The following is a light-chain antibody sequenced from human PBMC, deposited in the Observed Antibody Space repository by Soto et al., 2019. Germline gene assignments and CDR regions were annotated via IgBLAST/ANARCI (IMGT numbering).Light chain of an antibody. Sequence: DIQMTQSPSSLSASIGDRVTITCRASQSISSYLNWYQQKPGKAPKLMIYAASSLQSGVPSRFIGSRSGTDCTLTISSLQPEDVATYYCQQSYSTPWTLGQGTKVDI. J-gene: IGKJ1*01. CDR2: AAS. CDR3: QQSYSTPWT. CDR1: QSISSY. V-gene: IGKV1-39*01.